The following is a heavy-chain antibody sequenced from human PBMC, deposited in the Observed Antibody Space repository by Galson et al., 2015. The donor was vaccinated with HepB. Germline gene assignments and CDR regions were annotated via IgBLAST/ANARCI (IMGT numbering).Heavy chain of an antibody. CDR2: IYYTGST. CDR3: ARGGSRGGDGYNTFDY. D-gene: IGHD5-24*01. J-gene: IGHJ4*02. Sequence: CLWIRRPPGKGLEFIGNIYYTGSTDYNPSFNSRVTISLDTSKSQFSLKLTSVTAADTAVYYCARGGSRGGDGYNTFDYWGQGALVTVSS. V-gene: IGHV4-59*12.